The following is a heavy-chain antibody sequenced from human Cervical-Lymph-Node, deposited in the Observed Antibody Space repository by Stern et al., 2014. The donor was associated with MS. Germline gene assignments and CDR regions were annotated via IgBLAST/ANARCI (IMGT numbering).Heavy chain of an antibody. CDR3: ARVLAAGAFYYFGMDV. CDR2: IDWDDDK. Sequence: QITLKESGPALVKPTQTLTLTCTFSGFSLTTTGMCVSWIRQPPGKALEWLGIIDWDDDKYYNPSLKTRLSISSDTSKNQVVLTLTDVAPVDSATYYCARVLAAGAFYYFGMDVWGQGTTVTVSS. J-gene: IGHJ6*02. CDR1: GFSLTTTGMC. V-gene: IGHV2-70*01. D-gene: IGHD6-25*01.